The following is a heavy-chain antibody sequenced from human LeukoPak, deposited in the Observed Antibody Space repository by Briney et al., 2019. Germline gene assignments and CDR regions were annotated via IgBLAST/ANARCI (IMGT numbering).Heavy chain of an antibody. V-gene: IGHV1-2*02. CDR1: GFTFSSYA. CDR2: INLNSGGT. D-gene: IGHD3-10*01. J-gene: IGHJ4*02. CDR3: ARDPAVTSSGFPFDY. Sequence: GGSLRLSCAASGFTFSSYAMHWVRQAPGQGLEWMGWINLNSGGTNYAQKFQGRVTVTRDTSISTAYMELSRLRSDDTAVYFCARDPAVTSSGFPFDYWGQGTLVTVSS.